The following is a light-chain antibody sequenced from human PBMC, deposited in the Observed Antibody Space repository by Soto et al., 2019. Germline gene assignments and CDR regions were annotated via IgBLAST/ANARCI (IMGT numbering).Light chain of an antibody. CDR2: GAS. V-gene: IGKV3-20*01. CDR1: QTLRARY. J-gene: IGKJ1*01. CDR3: QQYYTSPRT. Sequence: DTVLTQSPGTLSLSPGEGATLSCRARQTLRARYLAWYQQKPGQAPRLLIYGASTRDTGVPDRFSGSGSGTDFTLTISRLEPEDFAVYYCQQYYTSPRTFGQGTKVDIK.